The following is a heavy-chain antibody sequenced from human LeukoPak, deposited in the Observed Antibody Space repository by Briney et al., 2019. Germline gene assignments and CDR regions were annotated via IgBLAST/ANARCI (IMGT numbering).Heavy chain of an antibody. CDR3: AKANYDILTGCMDV. CDR1: GFTFSSYA. V-gene: IGHV3-23*01. Sequence: PGGSLRLSCAASGFTFSSYAMSWVRQAPGKGLEWVSAISGSGGSTYYADSVKGRFTISRDNSKNTLYLQMNSLRAEDAAVYYCAKANYDILTGCMDVWGKGTTVTVSS. CDR2: ISGSGGST. D-gene: IGHD3-9*01. J-gene: IGHJ6*04.